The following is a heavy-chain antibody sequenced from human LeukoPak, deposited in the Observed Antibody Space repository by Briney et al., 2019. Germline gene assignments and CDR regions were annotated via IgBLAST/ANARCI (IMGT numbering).Heavy chain of an antibody. J-gene: IGHJ4*02. CDR3: VRDPEALDY. CDR1: GFSFSSYS. CDR2: ITSSGSRI. V-gene: IGHV3-48*02. Sequence: QPGGSLRLSCAASGFSFSSYSMNWVRQAPGKGLEWVSYITSSGSRIYYADSVKGRFTISRDNGKNSLYLQMNSLRDEDTAVYYCVRDPEALDYWGQGTLVTVSS.